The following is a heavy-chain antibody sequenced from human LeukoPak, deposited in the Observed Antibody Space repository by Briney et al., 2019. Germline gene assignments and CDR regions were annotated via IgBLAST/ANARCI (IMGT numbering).Heavy chain of an antibody. CDR2: ISGSGGNT. D-gene: IGHD2-15*01. CDR3: AKAPTPVVAATLFHH. CDR1: GFTFSSYN. J-gene: IGHJ1*01. V-gene: IGHV3-23*01. Sequence: GGSLRLSCAASGFTFSSYNMSWVRQAPGKGLEWVSVISGSGGNTYYADPVKGRFTISRDNSKNTLYMQMNSLRAEDTAVYYCAKAPTPVVAATLFHHWGQGTLVTVS.